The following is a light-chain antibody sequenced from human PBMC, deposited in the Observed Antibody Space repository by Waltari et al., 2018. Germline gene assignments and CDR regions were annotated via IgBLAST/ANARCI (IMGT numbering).Light chain of an antibody. V-gene: IGLV3-25*03. CDR2: KAS. CDR3: QSADSSGTYPWV. CDR1: ALPKQY. Sequence: SYELTQPPSVSVSPGQTARITCSGDALPKQYAYWYQQKPGQAPVLVKCKASGRPSGSPGRFSGSSSGTTVTLTISGVQAEDEADYYCQSADSSGTYPWVLGGGTKLTVL. J-gene: IGLJ3*02.